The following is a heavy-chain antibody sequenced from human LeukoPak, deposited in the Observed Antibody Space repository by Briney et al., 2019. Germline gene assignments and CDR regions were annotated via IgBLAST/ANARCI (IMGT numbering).Heavy chain of an antibody. CDR1: GFTFDDYA. J-gene: IGHJ6*02. V-gene: IGHV3-9*01. Sequence: GGSLRLSCAASGFTFDDYAMHWVRQAPGEGLEWVSGISWNSGSIGYADSVKGRFTISRDNAKNSLYLQMNSLRAEDTALYYCAKDMGYCSGGSCYWGYYYYYGMDVWGQGTTVTVSS. CDR3: AKDMGYCSGGSCYWGYYYYYGMDV. CDR2: ISWNSGSI. D-gene: IGHD2-15*01.